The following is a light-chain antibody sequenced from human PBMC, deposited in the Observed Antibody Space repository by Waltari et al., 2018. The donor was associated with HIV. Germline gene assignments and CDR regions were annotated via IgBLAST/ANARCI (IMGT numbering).Light chain of an antibody. V-gene: IGKV3-11*01. CDR2: DAS. CDR1: QSVSSY. J-gene: IGKJ4*01. Sequence: EIVLTQSPATLSLSPGERATLSCRASQSVSSYLAWYQQKPGQAPRRLIFDASNRATGIPARFSGSGSGTDFTLTISSLEPEDFAVYYCQQRSNWPALTFGGGSKVEFK. CDR3: QQRSNWPALT.